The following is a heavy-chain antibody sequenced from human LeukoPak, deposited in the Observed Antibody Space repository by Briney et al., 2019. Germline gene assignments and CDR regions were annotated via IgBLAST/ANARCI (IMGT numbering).Heavy chain of an antibody. Sequence: ASVKVSCKASGYTFTGYYMHWVRQAPGQGLEWMGWINPNSGGTNYAQKFQGRVTMTRDTSISTAYMELSRLRSDDTAVYYCARDGARYDILTGYGFDYWGRGTLVTVSS. CDR2: INPNSGGT. V-gene: IGHV1-2*02. CDR3: ARDGARYDILTGYGFDY. J-gene: IGHJ4*02. CDR1: GYTFTGYY. D-gene: IGHD3-9*01.